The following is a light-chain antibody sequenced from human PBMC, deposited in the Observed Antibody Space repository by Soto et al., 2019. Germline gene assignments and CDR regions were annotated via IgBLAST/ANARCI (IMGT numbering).Light chain of an antibody. J-gene: IGKJ5*01. Sequence: EIVLAQSPGTLSLSPGERATLSCRASQSVGSSYLAWYQQKPGQAPRLLIYGASSRATGIPDRFSGSGSGTDFTLTISRLEPEDFAVYYCQQYNSYSITFGQGTRLEIK. CDR3: QQYNSYSIT. V-gene: IGKV3-20*01. CDR2: GAS. CDR1: QSVGSSY.